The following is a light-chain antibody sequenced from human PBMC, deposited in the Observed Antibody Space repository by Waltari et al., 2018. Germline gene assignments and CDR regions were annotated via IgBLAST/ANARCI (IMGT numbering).Light chain of an antibody. V-gene: IGKV1-5*01. CDR3: QQYNSDDWT. CDR2: GVS. Sequence: DIQMTQSPSTLSAFVGERVTITCRASQGINRWVAWYQQKPGKAPKLLIHGVSRLVSGVPSRFSGSGSGTEFTLTISSLQPDDFATYYCQQYNSDDWTFGQGTKVEI. J-gene: IGKJ1*01. CDR1: QGINRW.